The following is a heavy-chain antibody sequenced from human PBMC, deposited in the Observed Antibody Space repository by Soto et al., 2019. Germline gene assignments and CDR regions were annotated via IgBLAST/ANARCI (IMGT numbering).Heavy chain of an antibody. Sequence: QVQLVESGGGVVQPGRSLRLSCAASGFTFSSYGMHWVRQAPGKGLEWVAVIWYDGSNKYYADSVKGRFTISRDNSKNTLYLQMNSLRAEDTAVYYCARQYCSGGSCYYYYYGMDVWGQGTTVTVFS. J-gene: IGHJ6*02. CDR1: GFTFSSYG. D-gene: IGHD2-15*01. V-gene: IGHV3-33*01. CDR3: ARQYCSGGSCYYYYYGMDV. CDR2: IWYDGSNK.